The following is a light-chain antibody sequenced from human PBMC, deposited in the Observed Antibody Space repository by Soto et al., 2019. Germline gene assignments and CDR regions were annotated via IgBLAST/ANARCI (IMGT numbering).Light chain of an antibody. CDR1: QSVLYSSNNKNY. V-gene: IGKV4-1*01. Sequence: DIVMTQSPDALAVSLGERATINCKSSQSVLYSSNNKNYLAWYQQKPGQPPKLLIYWASTRESGVPDRFSGSGSGTDFPLTISSLQAEDVAVYYCQQYYSISTCGQGTRLEIK. J-gene: IGKJ5*01. CDR2: WAS. CDR3: QQYYSIST.